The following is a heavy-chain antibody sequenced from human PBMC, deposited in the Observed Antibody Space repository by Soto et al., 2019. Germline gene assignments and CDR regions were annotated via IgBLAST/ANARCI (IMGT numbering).Heavy chain of an antibody. D-gene: IGHD1-26*01. Sequence: EVQLVDSGGDLVQPGGSLRLSCAASGFTFSTYWMSWVRQAPGKGLEWVANIGPDGSQKYYVDSVKGRFTISRDNAKNSLYLQMNSLRAEDTAVYYCARDMGPSGAYGYWGQGTLVTVSS. CDR1: GFTFSTYW. J-gene: IGHJ4*02. CDR2: IGPDGSQK. V-gene: IGHV3-7*03. CDR3: ARDMGPSGAYGY.